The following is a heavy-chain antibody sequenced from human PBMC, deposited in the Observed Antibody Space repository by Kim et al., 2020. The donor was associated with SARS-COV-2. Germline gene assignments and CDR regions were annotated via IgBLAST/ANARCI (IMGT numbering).Heavy chain of an antibody. Sequence: SETLSLTCAVYGGSFSGYYWSWIRQPPGKGLEWIGEINHSGSTNYNPSLKSRVTISVDTSKNQFSLKLSSVTAADTAVYYCARWAMEGAFDIWGQGTMVTVSS. J-gene: IGHJ3*02. CDR3: ARWAMEGAFDI. CDR2: INHSGST. D-gene: IGHD1-1*01. CDR1: GGSFSGYY. V-gene: IGHV4-34*01.